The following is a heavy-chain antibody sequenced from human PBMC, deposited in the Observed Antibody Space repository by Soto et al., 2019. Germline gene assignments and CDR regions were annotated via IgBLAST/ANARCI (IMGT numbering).Heavy chain of an antibody. D-gene: IGHD2-15*01. J-gene: IGHJ5*02. CDR3: ARSFTPRHIVVVVAAIVTKKKNWFDP. CDR2: IYYSGST. CDR1: GGSISSGGYY. V-gene: IGHV4-31*03. Sequence: QVQLQESGPGLVKPSQTLSLTCTVSGGSISSGGYYWSWIRQHPGKGLEWIGYIYYSGSTYYNPSLKSRVTLSVDTSKNQFSLKLSSVTAADTAVYYCARSFTPRHIVVVVAAIVTKKKNWFDPWGQGTLVTVSS.